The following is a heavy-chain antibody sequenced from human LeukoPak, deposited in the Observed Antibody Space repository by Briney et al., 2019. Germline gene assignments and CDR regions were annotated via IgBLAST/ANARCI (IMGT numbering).Heavy chain of an antibody. J-gene: IGHJ4*02. CDR3: AKVGDYSSGWYYFDY. D-gene: IGHD6-19*01. V-gene: IGHV3-21*04. Sequence: GGSLRLSCAASGFTFSSYSMNWVRQAPGKGLEWVSSISSSSSYIYYADSVKGRFTISRDNSKNTLYLQMKSLRAEDTAVYYCAKVGDYSSGWYYFDYWGQGTLVTVSS. CDR1: GFTFSSYS. CDR2: ISSSSSYI.